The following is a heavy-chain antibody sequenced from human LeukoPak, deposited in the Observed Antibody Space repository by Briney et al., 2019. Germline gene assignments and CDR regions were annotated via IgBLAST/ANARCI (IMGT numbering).Heavy chain of an antibody. Sequence: GGSLRLSCAASGFTFSRGWMSWVRQAPGKGLEWVANIKQDGSEKYYVDSVKGRFTISRDNAKNSLYLQMNSLRGEDTAVYYCARRNEVGYYYYYYMDVWGKGTTVTVSS. CDR1: GFTFSRGW. CDR3: ARRNEVGYYYYYYMDV. V-gene: IGHV3-7*01. D-gene: IGHD2-8*01. CDR2: IKQDGSEK. J-gene: IGHJ6*03.